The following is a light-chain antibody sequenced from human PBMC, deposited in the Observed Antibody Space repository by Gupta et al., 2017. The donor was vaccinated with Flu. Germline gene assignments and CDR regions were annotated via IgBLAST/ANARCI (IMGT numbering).Light chain of an antibody. CDR1: QNINSW. CDR2: KAS. Sequence: DIQMTQSPSTLSASVGDRVTITCRASQNINSWLAWYQQKPGKAPKLLIYKASSLESGVPSRFSGSGSGTEFTLTINSLQPDDFATYYCQQYNSYLTFGQGTKVEVK. V-gene: IGKV1-5*03. J-gene: IGKJ1*01. CDR3: QQYNSYLT.